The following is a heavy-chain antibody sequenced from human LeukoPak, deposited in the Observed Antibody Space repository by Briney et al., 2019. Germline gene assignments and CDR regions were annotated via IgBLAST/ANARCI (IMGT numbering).Heavy chain of an antibody. Sequence: GGSLRLSCAASGFTFSSYAMSWVRQAPGKGLEWVSGISWNSGSIGYADSVKGRFTISRDNAKNSLYLQMNSLRAEDMALYYCAKGGAAAGTFDYWGQGTLVTVSS. CDR3: AKGGAAAGTFDY. CDR1: GFTFSSYA. J-gene: IGHJ4*02. V-gene: IGHV3-9*03. CDR2: ISWNSGSI. D-gene: IGHD6-13*01.